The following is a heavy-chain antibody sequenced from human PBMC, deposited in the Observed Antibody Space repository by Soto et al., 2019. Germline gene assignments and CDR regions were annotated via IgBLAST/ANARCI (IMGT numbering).Heavy chain of an antibody. CDR3: ASQSSEWLLFAS. CDR1: GFTFSSYS. CDR2: ISSSSSTI. V-gene: IGHV3-48*01. Sequence: GGSLRLSCAASGFTFSSYSMNWVRQAPGKGLEWVSYISSSSSTIYYADFVKGRFTISRDNAKNSLYLQMNSLRAEDTAVYYCASQSSEWLLFASWGQGTLVTVSS. D-gene: IGHD5-12*01. J-gene: IGHJ4*02.